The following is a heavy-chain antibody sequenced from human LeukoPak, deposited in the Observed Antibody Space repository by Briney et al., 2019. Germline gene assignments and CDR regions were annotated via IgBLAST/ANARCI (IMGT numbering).Heavy chain of an antibody. CDR2: IYYSGST. CDR3: ASRKTNWANYFDY. V-gene: IGHV4-39*07. CDR1: GGSISSSSYY. D-gene: IGHD1-1*01. Sequence: PSETLSLTCTVSGGSISSSSYYWGWIRQPPGKGLEWIGSIYYSGSTYYNPSPKSRVTISVDTSKNQFSLKLSSVTAADTAVYYCASRKTNWANYFDYWGQGTLVTVSS. J-gene: IGHJ4*02.